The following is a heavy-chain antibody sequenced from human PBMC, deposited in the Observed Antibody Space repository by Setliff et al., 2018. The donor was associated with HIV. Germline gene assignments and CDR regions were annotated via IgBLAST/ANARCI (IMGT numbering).Heavy chain of an antibody. V-gene: IGHV4-38-2*01. CDR3: ARRRDGYNSAPWRNDY. CDR2: INRSGRT. Sequence: PSETLSLTCAVSGYSISSGYYWGWIRQPPGKGLEWIGEINRSGRTKYSPSLRSRVSISVDTSKTQFSLKLSSVTAADTAVYYCARRRDGYNSAPWRNDYWGQGTLVTVSS. CDR1: GYSISSGYY. D-gene: IGHD5-12*01. J-gene: IGHJ4*02.